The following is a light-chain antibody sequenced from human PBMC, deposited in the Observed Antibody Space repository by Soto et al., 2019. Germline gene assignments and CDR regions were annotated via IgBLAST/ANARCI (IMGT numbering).Light chain of an antibody. CDR1: SSNIGSNT. CDR2: SNN. V-gene: IGLV1-44*01. J-gene: IGLJ7*01. Sequence: QSVLTQPPSASGTPGQRVTISCSGSSSNIGSNTVNWYQQLPGTAPKLLIYSNNQRPSGVPDRFSGSKSGTSASLAISGLQSEDDADYYCAAWDDSLNAFVFGGGTQLTVL. CDR3: AAWDDSLNAFV.